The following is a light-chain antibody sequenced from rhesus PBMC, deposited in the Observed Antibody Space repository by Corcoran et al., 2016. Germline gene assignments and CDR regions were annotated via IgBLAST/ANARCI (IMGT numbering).Light chain of an antibody. Sequence: DIQMTQSPSSLSAAVGDRVTITCRASQGISSGLAWYQQKPGKTPNLLIYKASSLQSGVPSRFIGLGSGTDFTRTISSLQPEDFATYYCHQYNSAPWTFGQGTKVEIK. CDR1: QGISSG. CDR3: HQYNSAPWT. J-gene: IGKJ1*01. CDR2: KAS. V-gene: IGKV1-21*01.